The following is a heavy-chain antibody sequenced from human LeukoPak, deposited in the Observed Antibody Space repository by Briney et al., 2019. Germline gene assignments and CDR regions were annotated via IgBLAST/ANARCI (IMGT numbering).Heavy chain of an antibody. CDR1: GFTFSSYA. J-gene: IGHJ4*02. CDR3: AKDLVVEYYDSSGDYSDSDY. D-gene: IGHD3-22*01. Sequence: GGSLRLSCAASGFTFSSYAMSWVRQAQGKGLEWVSDISGSGGSTYYADPVKGRFTMSRDNSKNTLYLQMNSLRAEDTAVYYCAKDLVVEYYDSSGDYSDSDYWGQGTLVTVSS. CDR2: ISGSGGST. V-gene: IGHV3-23*01.